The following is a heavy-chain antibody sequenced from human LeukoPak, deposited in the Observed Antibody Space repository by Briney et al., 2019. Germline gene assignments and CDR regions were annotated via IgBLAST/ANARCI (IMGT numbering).Heavy chain of an antibody. D-gene: IGHD2-15*01. V-gene: IGHV7-4-1*02. J-gene: IGHJ4*02. CDR2: INTNTGNP. Sequence: ASVKVSCKASGYTFTSYAMNWVRQAPGQGLEWMGWINTNTGNPTYAHGFTGRFVFSLDTSVSTAYLQISSLKAEDTAVYYCAREGCSGGSCSGDYWGQGTLVTVSS. CDR3: AREGCSGGSCSGDY. CDR1: GYTFTSYA.